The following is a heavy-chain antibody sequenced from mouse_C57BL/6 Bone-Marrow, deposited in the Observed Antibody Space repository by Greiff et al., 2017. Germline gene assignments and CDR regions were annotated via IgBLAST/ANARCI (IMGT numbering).Heavy chain of an antibody. CDR3: ARSGVYYYGSSYGENAKDD. D-gene: IGHD1-1*01. CDR1: GYSITSDY. V-gene: IGHV3-8*01. CDR2: ISYSGST. Sequence: EVQLQESGPGLAKPSQTLSLTCSVTGYSITSDYWNWIRKFPGNKLEYMGYISYSGSTYYNPSPKSRISITRDTSKNQYYHQLNSVTSEDTATYYSARSGVYYYGSSYGENAKDDWGQGTSVTVSS. J-gene: IGHJ4*01.